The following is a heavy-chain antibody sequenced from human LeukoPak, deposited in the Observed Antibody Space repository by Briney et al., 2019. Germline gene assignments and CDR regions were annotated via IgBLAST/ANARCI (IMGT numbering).Heavy chain of an antibody. D-gene: IGHD6-19*01. CDR2: IYFSGTT. J-gene: IGHJ4*02. CDR1: GGSISSSSYH. CDR3: ATTYHYTSGGYDY. Sequence: SETLSLTCTVSGGSISSSSYHWGWIRQPPGQGLEWIGSIYFSGTTLYNPSLKSRVTISVDTSKNQFSLKVSSVTAADTAVYYCATTYHYTSGGYDYWGQGTLVTVSS. V-gene: IGHV4-39*01.